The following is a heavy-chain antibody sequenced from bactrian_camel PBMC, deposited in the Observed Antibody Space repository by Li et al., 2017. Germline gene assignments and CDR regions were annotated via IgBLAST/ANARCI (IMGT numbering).Heavy chain of an antibody. Sequence: DVQLVESGGGLVQPGGSLRVSCAASGFTFSSYAMNWVRQAPGKGLEWVSGINRGGGSTYYADSVKGRFMISRDNTKNTVSLQINNLTTEDTALYFCAAMGPLTMAGWYWGQGTQVTVS. CDR1: GFTFSSYA. D-gene: IGHD4*01. CDR2: INRGGGST. J-gene: IGHJ4*01. CDR3: AAMGPLTMAGWY. V-gene: IGHV3S40*01.